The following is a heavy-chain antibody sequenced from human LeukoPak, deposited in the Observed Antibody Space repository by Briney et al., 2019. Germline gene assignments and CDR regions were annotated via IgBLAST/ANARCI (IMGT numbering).Heavy chain of an antibody. Sequence: SVKVSCKASGGTFRSHDVSWIRQAPGQGPQWMGGIVPVFKTTSYAQKFQGRLTLSIDESTNTAYMDLRSLTSEETAVYFCVGGRRRVVNDAFDIWGQGTMVTVSS. V-gene: IGHV1-69*05. CDR3: VGGRRRVVNDAFDI. CDR1: GGTFRSHD. CDR2: IVPVFKTT. J-gene: IGHJ3*02. D-gene: IGHD4-23*01.